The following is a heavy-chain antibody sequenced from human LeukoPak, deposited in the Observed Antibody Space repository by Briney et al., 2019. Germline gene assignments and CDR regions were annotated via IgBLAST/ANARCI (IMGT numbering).Heavy chain of an antibody. CDR2: ISSSSSYI. J-gene: IGHJ4*02. CDR1: GFTFSSYS. CDR3: ASDTFDYYDSSGNPDY. V-gene: IGHV3-21*01. Sequence: GGSLRLSCAASGFTFSSYSMNWVRQAPGKGLEWVSSISSSSSYIYYADSVKGRFTISRDNAKNSLYLQMNSLRADDTAVYYCASDTFDYYDSSGNPDYWGQGTLVTVSS. D-gene: IGHD3-22*01.